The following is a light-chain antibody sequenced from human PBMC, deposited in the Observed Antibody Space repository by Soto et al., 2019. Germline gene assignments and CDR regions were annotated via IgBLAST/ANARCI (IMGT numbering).Light chain of an antibody. V-gene: IGKV1-39*01. J-gene: IGKJ1*01. CDR2: DAS. Sequence: DSQMTQYPSSLSASVGDRVTIICCESHIISSYLNWYQQKPGKVPKLLISDASTLQSGVPSRFSGSASGTDFSLTISSLQPEDIATSSCQESYSTSFGQGTKVDIK. CDR1: HIISSY. CDR3: QESYSTS.